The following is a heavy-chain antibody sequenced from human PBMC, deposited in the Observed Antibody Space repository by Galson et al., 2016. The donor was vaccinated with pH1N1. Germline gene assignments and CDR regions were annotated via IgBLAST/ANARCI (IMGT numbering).Heavy chain of an antibody. CDR1: EGTLTRYA. CDR3: ASPPPSSGHLNYYYYMDV. CDR2: IIPVFGAA. D-gene: IGHD3-3*01. V-gene: IGHV1-69*06. Sequence: SVKVSCKASEGTLTRYAISWVRQAPGQGLEWMGGIIPVFGAATYAQKFQGRVTITADKSADTAYVELSSLRSEDTAVYYCASPPPSSGHLNYYYYMDVWGQGTTVTVS. J-gene: IGHJ6*03.